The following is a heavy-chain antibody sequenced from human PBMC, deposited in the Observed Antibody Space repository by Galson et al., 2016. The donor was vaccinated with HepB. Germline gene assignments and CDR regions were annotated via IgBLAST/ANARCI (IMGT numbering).Heavy chain of an antibody. D-gene: IGHD2-2*01. CDR2: IYPGDSNT. V-gene: IGHV5-51*01. J-gene: IGHJ1*01. Sequence: QSGAEVKKPGESLKISCKGSGYSFINYWIGWVRQMPGKGLEWMGIIYPGDSNTTYSPSFQGQVTISANKSITTAYLQWTRLQASDTAIYYCARPSSTSWFFQHWGQGTLLTVSS. CDR3: ARPSSTSWFFQH. CDR1: GYSFINYW.